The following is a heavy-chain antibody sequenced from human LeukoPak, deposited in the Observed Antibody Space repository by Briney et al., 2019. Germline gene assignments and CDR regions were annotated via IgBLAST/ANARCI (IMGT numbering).Heavy chain of an antibody. J-gene: IGHJ4*02. CDR3: ARVRPPGPFNYDFWSGSDY. Sequence: ASVKVSCKASGYTFTGYYMHWVRQAPGQGLEWMGWINPSSGGTNYAQKFQGRVTMTRDTSISTAYMELSRLRSDDTAVYYCARVRPPGPFNYDFWSGSDYWGQGTLVTVSS. D-gene: IGHD3-3*01. CDR2: INPSSGGT. V-gene: IGHV1-2*02. CDR1: GYTFTGYY.